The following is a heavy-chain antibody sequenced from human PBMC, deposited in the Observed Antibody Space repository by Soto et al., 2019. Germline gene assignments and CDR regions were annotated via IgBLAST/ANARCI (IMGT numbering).Heavy chain of an antibody. Sequence: SQTLSLTCAGYGGLFSGYYWSGIRQPPGKGLEWIGEINHSGSTNYNPSLKSRVTISVDTSKNQFSLKLSSVTAADTAVYYCASGCRSDALGWLDPSGQGTLVTVFS. J-gene: IGHJ5*02. D-gene: IGHD3-3*01. CDR3: ASGCRSDALGWLDP. CDR1: GGLFSGYY. CDR2: INHSGST. V-gene: IGHV4-34*01.